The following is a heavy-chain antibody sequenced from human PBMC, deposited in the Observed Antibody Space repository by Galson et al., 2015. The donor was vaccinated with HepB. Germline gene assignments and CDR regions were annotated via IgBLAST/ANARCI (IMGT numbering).Heavy chain of an antibody. V-gene: IGHV3-33*01. J-gene: IGHJ5*02. CDR3: ARDMGGNRQTSGWLDA. CDR1: GFTFSNCG. D-gene: IGHD1-26*01. Sequence: SLRLSCAASGFTFSNCGMYWVRQAPGKGLEGVGFISYDGSSKSYADSVRGRFTVSRDQSKNTLYLQMDSLRAEDTALYYCARDMGGNRQTSGWLDAWGQGILVTVSS. CDR2: ISYDGSSK.